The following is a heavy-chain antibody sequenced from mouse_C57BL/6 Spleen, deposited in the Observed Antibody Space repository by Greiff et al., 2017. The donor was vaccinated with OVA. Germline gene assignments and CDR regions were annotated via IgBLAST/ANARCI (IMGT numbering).Heavy chain of an antibody. V-gene: IGHV1-81*01. J-gene: IGHJ4*01. CDR1: GYTFTSYG. Sequence: QVQLQQSGAELARPGASVKLSCKASGYTFTSYGISWVKQRTGQGLEWIGEIYPRSGNTDDNEKFRDTATLTANKSSSTTYMELRSLTSEDSAVYFCARDEVYSNYDYAMDYWGQGTSVTVSS. CDR2: IYPRSGNT. D-gene: IGHD2-5*01. CDR3: ARDEVYSNYDYAMDY.